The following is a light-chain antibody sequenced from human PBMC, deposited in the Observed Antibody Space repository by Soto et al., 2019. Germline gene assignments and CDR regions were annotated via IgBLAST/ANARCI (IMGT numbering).Light chain of an antibody. V-gene: IGKV1-39*01. J-gene: IGKJ5*01. CDR3: QQSYITLIT. Sequence: DIQMTQSPSSLSASVGDRVTLTCRASQSISSYLNWYQQKPGKAPKLLIYAASSLQSGVPSRFSGSVSGTDFTLTISSLQPEDFATYYCQQSYITLITFGQGTRLEIK. CDR1: QSISSY. CDR2: AAS.